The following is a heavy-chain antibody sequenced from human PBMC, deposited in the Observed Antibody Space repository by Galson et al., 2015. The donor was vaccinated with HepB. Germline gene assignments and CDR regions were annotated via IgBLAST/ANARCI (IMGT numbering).Heavy chain of an antibody. Sequence: SVKVSCKASGGTFSSYAISWVRQAPGQGLEWMGGIIPIFGTANYAQKFQGRVTITADESTSTAYMELSSLRSEDTAVYYCARDGTTGTGIVGATPPPYDAFDIWGQAFDFWGQGTLVTVSS. CDR2: IIPIFGTA. CDR3: ARDGTTGTGIVGATPPPYDAFDIWGQAFDF. CDR1: GGTFSSYA. J-gene: IGHJ4*02. D-gene: IGHD1-26*01. V-gene: IGHV1-69*13.